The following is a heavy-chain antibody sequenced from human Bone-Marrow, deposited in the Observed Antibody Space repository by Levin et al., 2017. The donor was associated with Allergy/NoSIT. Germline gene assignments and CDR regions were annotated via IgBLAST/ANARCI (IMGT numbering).Heavy chain of an antibody. CDR1: GFTFSNAW. CDR2: IKSKTDGGTT. V-gene: IGHV3-15*01. J-gene: IGHJ4*02. D-gene: IGHD3-10*01. Sequence: SCAASGFTFSNAWMSWVRQAPGKGLEWVGRIKSKTDGGTTDYAAPVKGRFTISRDDSKNTLYLQMNSLKTEDTAVYYCTTGPGRGWYFDYWGQGTLVTVSS. CDR3: TTGPGRGWYFDY.